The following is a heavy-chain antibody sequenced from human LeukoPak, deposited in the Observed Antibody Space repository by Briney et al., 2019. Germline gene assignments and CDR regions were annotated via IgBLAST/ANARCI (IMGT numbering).Heavy chain of an antibody. CDR1: GFTFSDYY. CDR3: ASRIQLKNY. D-gene: IGHD5-18*01. CDR2: ISSSSSYI. Sequence: GGSLRLSCAASGFTFSDYYMSWIRQAPGKGLEWVSSISSSSSYIYYADSVKGRFTISRDNAKNSLYLQMNSLRAEDTAVYYCASRIQLKNYWGQGTLVTVSS. V-gene: IGHV3-11*06. J-gene: IGHJ4*02.